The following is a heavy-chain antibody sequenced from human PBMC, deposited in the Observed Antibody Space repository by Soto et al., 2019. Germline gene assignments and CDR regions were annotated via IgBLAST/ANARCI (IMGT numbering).Heavy chain of an antibody. CDR1: GGSISSSSYY. CDR2: IYYSGST. CDR3: ARTVAARLYMDV. V-gene: IGHV4-39*01. Sequence: SETLSLTCTVSGGSISSSSYYWGWIRQPPGKGLEWIGSIYYSGSTYYNPSLKSRVTISVDTSKNQFSLKLSSVTAADTAVYYCARTVAARLYMDVWGKGTTVTGSS. D-gene: IGHD6-6*01. J-gene: IGHJ6*03.